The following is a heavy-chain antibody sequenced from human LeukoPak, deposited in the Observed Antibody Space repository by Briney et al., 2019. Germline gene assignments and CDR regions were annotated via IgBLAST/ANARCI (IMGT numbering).Heavy chain of an antibody. CDR1: GCTFTGYY. CDR2: INPNSGGT. V-gene: IGHV1-2*02. D-gene: IGHD2-15*01. J-gene: IGHJ3*02. Sequence: GASVKVSCKASGCTFTGYYMHWVRQAPGQGLEWMGWINPNSGGTNYAQRFQGRVTMTRDTSISTAYMELSRLRSDDTAVYYCAREFRRYCSGGNCYSPLEYAFDIWGQGTMVTVSS. CDR3: AREFRRYCSGGNCYSPLEYAFDI.